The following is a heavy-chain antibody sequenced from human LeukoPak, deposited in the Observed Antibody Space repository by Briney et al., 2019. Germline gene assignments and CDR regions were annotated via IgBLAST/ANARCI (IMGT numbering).Heavy chain of an antibody. D-gene: IGHD3-3*02. V-gene: IGHV4-59*01. CDR1: GDSISSYY. J-gene: IGHJ3*01. CDR2: IYYSGST. Sequence: PSETLSLTCTVSGDSISSYYWRWIRQPPGKGLEWIGYIYYSGSTIYNPSLKSRVTMSLNTSKNQFSLKLRSVTAADTAVYYCARGVISTDAFDVGGQGTIVTVSS. CDR3: ARGVISTDAFDV.